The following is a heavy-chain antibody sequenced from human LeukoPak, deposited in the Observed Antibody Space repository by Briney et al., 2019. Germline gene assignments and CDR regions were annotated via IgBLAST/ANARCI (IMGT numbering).Heavy chain of an antibody. CDR3: ARFSRGDLGGFFDY. CDR1: GFTFSTYW. D-gene: IGHD3-16*01. CDR2: IKQDGSEK. V-gene: IGHV3-7*03. J-gene: IGHJ4*02. Sequence: GGSLRLSCTASGFTFSTYWMSWVRQAPGKGLEWVANIKQDGSEKYYVDSVKGRFTISRDNAKNSLYLQMNSLRAEDTALYHCARFSRGDLGGFFDYWGQGTLVTVSS.